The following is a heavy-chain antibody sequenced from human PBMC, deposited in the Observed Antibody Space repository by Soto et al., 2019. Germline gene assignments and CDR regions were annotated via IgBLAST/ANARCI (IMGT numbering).Heavy chain of an antibody. J-gene: IGHJ3*02. D-gene: IGHD3-22*01. CDR3: ARDGYSDGFDI. CDR2: IKQDGSEK. V-gene: IGHV3-7*01. Sequence: GKGLEWVANIKQDGSEKYYVDSVKGRFTISRDNARNSLYLQMNSLRLEDTAAYCCARDGYSDGFDICGQRILVTV.